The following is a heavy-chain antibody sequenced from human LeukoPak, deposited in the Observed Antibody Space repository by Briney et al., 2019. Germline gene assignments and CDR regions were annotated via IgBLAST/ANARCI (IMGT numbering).Heavy chain of an antibody. CDR3: ARGRLGYYGSGSYHKGFDP. CDR1: GGSFSGYN. J-gene: IGHJ5*02. V-gene: IGHV4-34*01. Sequence: SETLSLTCAVYGGSFSGYNWSWIRQPPGKGLEWIGEINHSGSTNYNLSPKSRVTISVDTSKNQFSLKLSSVPAADTAVYYCARGRLGYYGSGSYHKGFDPWGQGTLVTVSS. D-gene: IGHD3-10*01. CDR2: INHSGST.